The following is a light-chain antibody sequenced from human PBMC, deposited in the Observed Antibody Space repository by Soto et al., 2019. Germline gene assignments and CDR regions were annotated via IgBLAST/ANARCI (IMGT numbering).Light chain of an antibody. Sequence: QSALTQPASVSGSPGQSITISCTGTSSDVGAYDFVSWYQQHPDKAPKLMIYEVSNRPSGVSNRFPGSKSVNTATLTISGLQAEDEADYYCSSYTSSSTRVFGTGTKVTVL. CDR2: EVS. CDR3: SSYTSSSTRV. J-gene: IGLJ1*01. CDR1: SSDVGAYDF. V-gene: IGLV2-14*03.